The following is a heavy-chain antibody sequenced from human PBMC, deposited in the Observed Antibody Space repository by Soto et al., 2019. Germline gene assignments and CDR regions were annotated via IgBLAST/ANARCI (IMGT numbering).Heavy chain of an antibody. CDR3: AKDLPRGRGGRCDYYYGMDV. V-gene: IGHV3-23*01. Sequence: EVQLLESGGGLVQPGGSLRLSCAASGFTFSSYAMSWVRQAPGKGLEWVSAISGSGGSTYHADSVKGRLTISRDNSKNTVYLQVNSLRVEDTAVYYCAKDLPRGRGGRCDYYYGMDVWGQGTTVTVSS. D-gene: IGHD1-26*01. CDR1: GFTFSSYA. CDR2: ISGSGGST. J-gene: IGHJ6*02.